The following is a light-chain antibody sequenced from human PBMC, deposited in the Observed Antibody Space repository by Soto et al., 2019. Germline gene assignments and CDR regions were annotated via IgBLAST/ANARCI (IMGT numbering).Light chain of an antibody. CDR3: QQYSHLIT. CDR2: DAS. CDR1: QDISNY. J-gene: IGKJ5*01. Sequence: DIQRTQSPSSLSASVGGRVTIACQASQDISNYLNWYQQKLGKAPKLLIYDASNLETGVPSRFSGSGSGTDFTFTISSLQPEDIATYYCQQYSHLITFGQGTRLEIK. V-gene: IGKV1-33*01.